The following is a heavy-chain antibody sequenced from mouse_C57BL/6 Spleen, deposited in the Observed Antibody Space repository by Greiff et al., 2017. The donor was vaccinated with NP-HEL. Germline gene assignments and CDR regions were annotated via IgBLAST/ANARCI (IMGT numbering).Heavy chain of an antibody. V-gene: IGHV1-69*01. D-gene: IGHD2-4*01. J-gene: IGHJ4*01. CDR3: ARYDYEDAMDC. CDR1: GYTFTSYW. Sequence: QVQLQQPGAELVMPGASVKLSCKASGYTFTSYWMHWVKQRPGQGLEWIGEIDPSDSYTNYNQKFKGKSTLTVDKSTSTAYMQLSSLTSEDSAVYYCARYDYEDAMDCWGQGTSVTVSA. CDR2: IDPSDSYT.